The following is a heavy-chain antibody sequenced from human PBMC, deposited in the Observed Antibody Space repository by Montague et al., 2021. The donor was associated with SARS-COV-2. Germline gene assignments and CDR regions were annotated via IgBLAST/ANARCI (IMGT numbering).Heavy chain of an antibody. Sequence: SETLSLTCAVYGGSFSRYSYNWVRQAPGKGLEWIGEITNSGGVNYHPSLNNRVTISVDPSKSQVSLRLTSVTVAETAIYFCARQKLRPHKPIKKEFYYYGLDIWGQGTTVTGS. CDR2: ITNSGGV. CDR3: ARQKLRPHKPIKKEFYYYGLDI. J-gene: IGHJ6*02. V-gene: IGHV4-34*01. CDR1: GGSFSRYS.